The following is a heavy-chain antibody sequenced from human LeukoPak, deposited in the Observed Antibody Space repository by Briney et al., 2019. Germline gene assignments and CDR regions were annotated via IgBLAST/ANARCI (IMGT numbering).Heavy chain of an antibody. CDR1: GGSLSSGSYY. V-gene: IGHV4-61*02. CDR3: ARDQENILFDWFDP. Sequence: SETLSLTCTVSGGSLSSGSYYWSWIRQPAGKGLEWIGRIYTSGSTNYNPSLKSRVTISVDTSKNQFSLKLSSVTAADAAVYYCARDQENILFDWFDPWGQGTLVTVSS. D-gene: IGHD3-9*01. CDR2: IYTSGST. J-gene: IGHJ5*02.